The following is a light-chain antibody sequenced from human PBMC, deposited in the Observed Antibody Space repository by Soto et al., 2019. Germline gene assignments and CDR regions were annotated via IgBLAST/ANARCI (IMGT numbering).Light chain of an antibody. Sequence: EIVLTQSPGTLSLSPGERATLSCRASQSVSSSYLAWYQQKPGQAPRLLIYGASSRGTGIPDRFSGSGSGTDFTLTISRVEPEDFAVYYCQQYGSSPGTFGQGTKVEIK. CDR1: QSVSSSY. J-gene: IGKJ1*01. CDR3: QQYGSSPGT. V-gene: IGKV3-20*01. CDR2: GAS.